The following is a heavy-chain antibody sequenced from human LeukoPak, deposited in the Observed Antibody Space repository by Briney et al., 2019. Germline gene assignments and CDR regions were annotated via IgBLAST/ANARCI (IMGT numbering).Heavy chain of an antibody. D-gene: IGHD3-10*01. V-gene: IGHV4-39*01. CDR1: GGSISSSNYY. CDR3: GRRGYVSGHFDY. Sequence: PSETLSLTCTVSGGSISSSNYYWAWIRQPPGKGLEWIGCIYYTGSTYYNPSLKSRVTISVDRSKNQFSLKVNSVTAADTAVYYCGRRGYVSGHFDYWGQGTLVTVSS. CDR2: IYYTGST. J-gene: IGHJ4*02.